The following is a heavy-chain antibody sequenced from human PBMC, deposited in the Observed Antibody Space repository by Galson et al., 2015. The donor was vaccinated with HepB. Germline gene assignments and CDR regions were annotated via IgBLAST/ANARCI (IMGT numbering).Heavy chain of an antibody. J-gene: IGHJ4*02. CDR2: INWNGGST. V-gene: IGHV3-20*01. CDR1: GFTFDDYG. D-gene: IGHD5-12*01. Sequence: SLRLSCAASGFTFDDYGMSWVRQAPGKGLEWVSGINWNGGSTGYADSVKGRFTISRDNAKNSLYLQMNSLRAEDTALYHCARGTLPDIVATIGELFDYWGQGTLVTVSS. CDR3: ARGTLPDIVATIGELFDY.